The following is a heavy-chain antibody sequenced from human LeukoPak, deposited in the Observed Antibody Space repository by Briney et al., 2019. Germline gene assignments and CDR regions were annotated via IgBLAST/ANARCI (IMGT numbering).Heavy chain of an antibody. CDR2: INPNSGGT. D-gene: IGHD3-10*01. V-gene: IGHV1-2*06. CDR3: ARAGGSGYYYYGMDV. J-gene: IGHJ6*02. Sequence: ASVKVSCKASGYTFTGYYMHWVRQAPGQGLEWMGRINPNSGGTNYAQKFQGRVTMTRDTSISTAYMELSRLRSDGTAVYYCARAGGSGYYYYGMDVWGQGTTVTVSS. CDR1: GYTFTGYY.